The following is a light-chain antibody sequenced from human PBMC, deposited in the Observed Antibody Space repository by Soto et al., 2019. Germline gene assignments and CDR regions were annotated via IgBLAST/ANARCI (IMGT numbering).Light chain of an antibody. Sequence: QPVLTQPPSVSGAPGQRVTISCTGSSSNIGAGYDVHWYQQLPGTAPKVLIYANRNRPSGVPDRFSGSRSATSASLAITGLQAEDEADYYCQSYDSSLSGSDVFGAGTKVTVL. J-gene: IGLJ1*01. V-gene: IGLV1-40*01. CDR3: QSYDSSLSGSDV. CDR1: SSNIGAGYD. CDR2: ANR.